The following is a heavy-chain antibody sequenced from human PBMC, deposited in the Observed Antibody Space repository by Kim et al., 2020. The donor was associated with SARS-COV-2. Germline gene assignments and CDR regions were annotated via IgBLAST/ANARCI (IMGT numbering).Heavy chain of an antibody. CDR1: GYSISSGYY. CDR2: IYHSGST. J-gene: IGHJ4*02. CDR3: ARLGDSSSWYLVDY. V-gene: IGHV4-38-2*02. D-gene: IGHD6-13*01. Sequence: SETLSLTCTVSGYSISSGYYWGWIRQPPGKGLEWIGSIYHSGSTYYNPSLKSRVTISVDTSKNQFSLKLSSVTAADTAVYYCARLGDSSSWYLVDYWGQGTLVTVSS.